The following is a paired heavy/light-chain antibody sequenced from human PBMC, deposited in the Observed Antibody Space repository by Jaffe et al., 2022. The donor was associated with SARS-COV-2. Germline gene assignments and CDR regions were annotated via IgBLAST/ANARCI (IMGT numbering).Light chain of an antibody. CDR3: QQYNNWPWT. CDR1: QSVSSN. V-gene: IGKV3-15*01. CDR2: GAS. Sequence: EIVMTQSPATLSVSPGERVTLSCRASQSVSSNLAWYQQQPGQAPRLLIYGASTRATDIPARFSGSGSGTEFTLTISSLQSEDFAVYYCQQYNNWPWTFGQGTKVEIK. J-gene: IGKJ1*01.
Heavy chain of an antibody. V-gene: IGHV3-23*04. CDR2: IGGSGTIT. Sequence: EVQVVESGGGLVQPGGSLRLSCAASGFTFSSYAVSWVRQPPGKGLEWISVIGGSGTITYYADSVKGRFTISRDNSKNTLYLQMNSLRAEDTAVYFCATPMSSGWYVYWGQGTLVTVSS. D-gene: IGHD6-13*01. CDR1: GFTFSSYA. CDR3: ATPMSSGWYVY. J-gene: IGHJ4*02.